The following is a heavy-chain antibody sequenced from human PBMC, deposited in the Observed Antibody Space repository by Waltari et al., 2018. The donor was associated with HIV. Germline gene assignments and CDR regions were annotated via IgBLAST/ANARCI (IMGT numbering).Heavy chain of an antibody. CDR1: GFSFSTYA. V-gene: IGHV3-23*01. Sequence: EVQLLESGGGFVQPGGSLRLSCAASGFSFSTYAMSWVRQAPGKGLEWVSAISGSGDNTYYAGSVKGRFTISRDNSKNTLYLQMSSLRAEDTAVYYCAKGKTGDFWGQGTLVTVSS. CDR2: ISGSGDNT. J-gene: IGHJ4*02. CDR3: AKGKTGDF.